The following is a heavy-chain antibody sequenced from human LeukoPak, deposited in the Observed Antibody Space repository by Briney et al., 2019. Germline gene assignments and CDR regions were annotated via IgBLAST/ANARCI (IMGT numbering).Heavy chain of an antibody. D-gene: IGHD3-3*01. CDR3: ARDSSPLYYDFWSGTKYYFDY. Sequence: GGSLRLSCAASGFTFSSYSMNWVRQAPGKGLEWVSSISSSSSYIYYADSVKGRFTISRDNAKNSLYLQMNSLRAEDTAVYYCARDSSPLYYDFWSGTKYYFDYWGQGTLVTVSS. V-gene: IGHV3-21*01. CDR1: GFTFSSYS. CDR2: ISSSSSYI. J-gene: IGHJ4*02.